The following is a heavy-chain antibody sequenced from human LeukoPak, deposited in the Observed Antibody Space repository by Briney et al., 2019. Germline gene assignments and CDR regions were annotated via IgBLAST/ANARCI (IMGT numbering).Heavy chain of an antibody. CDR2: IYYSGST. J-gene: IGHJ4*02. D-gene: IGHD3-10*01. CDR1: GGSISSSSYY. Sequence: SQTLSLTCTVSGGSISSSSYYWVWIRQPPGKGLEWIGSIYYSGSTYYNPSLKSRVTISVDTSKNQFSLELTSVTAADTAVYYCARHSGSGSYHSPFGNWGQGTLVTVSS. V-gene: IGHV4-39*01. CDR3: ARHSGSGSYHSPFGN.